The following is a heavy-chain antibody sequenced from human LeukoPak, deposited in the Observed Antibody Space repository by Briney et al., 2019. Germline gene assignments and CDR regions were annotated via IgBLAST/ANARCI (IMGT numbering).Heavy chain of an antibody. J-gene: IGHJ4*02. CDR2: IDANNGDT. D-gene: IGHD4-11*01. Sequence: ASVKVSCKASGYTFRGNYLHWLRQAPGQGLEWMGWIDANNGDTKSAQKFQGRVTMSRDTSISTAYMDLSSLSPDDAAVYYCARDPSSVTLYFFDYWGQGTLVTVSS. CDR3: ARDPSSVTLYFFDY. V-gene: IGHV1-2*02. CDR1: GYTFRGNY.